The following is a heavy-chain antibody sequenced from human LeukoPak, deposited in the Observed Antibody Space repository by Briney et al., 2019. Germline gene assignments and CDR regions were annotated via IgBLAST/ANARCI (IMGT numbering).Heavy chain of an antibody. J-gene: IGHJ5*02. Sequence: SETLSLTCTVSGGSIRSSSYYWGWIRQPPGKGLEWIGSIYYSGSTYYNPSLKSRVTISVDTSKNQFSLKLSSVTAADTAVYYCTSCYSDWFDPWGQGTLVTVSS. CDR3: TSCYSDWFDP. V-gene: IGHV4-39*01. CDR2: IYYSGST. D-gene: IGHD2-21*02. CDR1: GGSIRSSSYY.